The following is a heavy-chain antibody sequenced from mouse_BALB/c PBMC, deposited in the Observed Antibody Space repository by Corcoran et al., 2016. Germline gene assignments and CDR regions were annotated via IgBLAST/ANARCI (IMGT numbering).Heavy chain of an antibody. D-gene: IGHD2-3*01. CDR1: GYTFTTAG. V-gene: IGHV9-4*02. J-gene: IGHJ2*01. CDR3: ASRGDGSFDY. CDR2: INTHSGVP. Sequence: QIQLVQSGPELKKPGETVRISCKASGYTFTTAGMQWVQKMPGKGLKWIGWINTHSGVPKYAEDFKGRFAFSLENSASTAYLQISNLKNEDTATYFCASRGDGSFDYWGQGTTLTVSS.